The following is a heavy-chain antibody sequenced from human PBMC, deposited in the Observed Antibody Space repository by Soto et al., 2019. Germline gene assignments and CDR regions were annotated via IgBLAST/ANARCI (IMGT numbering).Heavy chain of an antibody. D-gene: IGHD3-22*01. CDR1: GGSINSAYY. J-gene: IGHJ4*02. V-gene: IGHV4-39*01. CDR3: ARPSRSGSYLGFDF. Sequence: QLQLQESGPGLVKPSETLSLTCAVSGGSINSAYYWGWIRQPPGTGLEWIGSIYYSGSTSYNPSLKSRVTIFADTSKNQSSLNLNSVTAEDTALYYCARPSRSGSYLGFDFLGLGILVTVSA. CDR2: IYYSGST.